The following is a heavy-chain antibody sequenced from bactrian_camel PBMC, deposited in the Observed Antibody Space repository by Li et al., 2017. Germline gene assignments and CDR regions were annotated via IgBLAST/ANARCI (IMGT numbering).Heavy chain of an antibody. CDR3: AAPLPTHSIRVPCKNPIVPY. Sequence: HVQLVESGGGSVQSGGSLRLSCAVSGYTYSSYLMGWFRQAPGKEREGVAAIDIDGSTSYADSVKGRFAISRDDAKNMVNLRMNSLKPEDTGVYYCAAPLPTHSIRVPCKNPIVPYWGQGTQVTVS. CDR1: GYTYSSYL. V-gene: IGHV3S53*01. CDR2: IDIDGST. J-gene: IGHJ4*01. D-gene: IGHD2*01.